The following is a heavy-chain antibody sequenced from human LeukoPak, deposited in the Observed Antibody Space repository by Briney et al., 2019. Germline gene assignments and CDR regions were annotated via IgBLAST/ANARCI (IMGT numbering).Heavy chain of an antibody. D-gene: IGHD3-3*01. V-gene: IGHV1-69*04. CDR3: AKRGFGVTVTY. Sequence: ASVKVSCTASGGTFSSYAISWVRQAPGQGLEWMGRIIPILGIANYAQKFQGRVTITADKSTSTAYMELSSLRSEDTAVYYCAKRGFGVTVTYWGQGTLVTVSS. CDR1: GGTFSSYA. CDR2: IIPILGIA. J-gene: IGHJ4*02.